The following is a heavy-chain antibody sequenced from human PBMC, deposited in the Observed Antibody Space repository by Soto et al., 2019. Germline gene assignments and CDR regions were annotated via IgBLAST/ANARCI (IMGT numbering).Heavy chain of an antibody. CDR2: IIPIFGTA. D-gene: IGHD3-22*01. CDR3: ARVSFETSGYADY. V-gene: IGHV1-69*06. J-gene: IGHJ4*02. Sequence: QVQLVQSGAEVKKPGSSVKVSCKASGGSFSSYAISWVRQAPVQGLEWMGGIIPIFGTATYAQKFQGRVTIIADKSTSTAYLELSSLRSEDTAVYYCARVSFETSGYADYWGQGTLVTVSS. CDR1: GGSFSSYA.